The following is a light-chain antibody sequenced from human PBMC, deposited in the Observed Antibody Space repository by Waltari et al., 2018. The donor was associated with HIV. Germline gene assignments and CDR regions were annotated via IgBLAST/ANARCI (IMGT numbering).Light chain of an antibody. CDR1: SSDVGGYNY. CDR2: DVN. Sequence: QSALTQPRSVSGSPGQSVTIPCTGTSSDVGGYNYVSWFQQHPGKAPKLMIYDVNKRPSGVPDRFSGSKSGNTASLTISGLQAEDDADYYCCSYAGSDSYVMFGGGTKLTVL. J-gene: IGLJ3*02. V-gene: IGLV2-11*01. CDR3: CSYAGSDSYVM.